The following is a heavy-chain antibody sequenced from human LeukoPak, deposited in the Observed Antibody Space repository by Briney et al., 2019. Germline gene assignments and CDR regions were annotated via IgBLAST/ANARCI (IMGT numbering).Heavy chain of an antibody. Sequence: SQTLSLTCAISGDSVSSNSAAWNWLRQSPSRGLEWLGRTYYRSKWYNDYAVSVKSRITINPDTSKNQFSLQLNSVTPEDTAVYYCARDVPVTESGSYYDDAFDIWGQGTMVTVSS. CDR1: GDSVSSNSAA. J-gene: IGHJ3*02. D-gene: IGHD1-26*01. CDR3: ARDVPVTESGSYYDDAFDI. CDR2: TYYRSKWYN. V-gene: IGHV6-1*01.